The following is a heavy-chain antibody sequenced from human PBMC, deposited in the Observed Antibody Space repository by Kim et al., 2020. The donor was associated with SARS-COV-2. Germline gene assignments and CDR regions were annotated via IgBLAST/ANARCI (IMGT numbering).Heavy chain of an antibody. V-gene: IGHV4-61*02. CDR2: IYTSGST. CDR1: GGSISSGSYY. Sequence: SETLSLTCTVSGGSISSGSYYWSWIRQPAGKGLEWIGRIYTSGSTNYNPSLKSRDTISVDTSKNQFSLKLSSVTAADTAVYYCCAVAGRVDAFDIWGQGTMVTVSS. J-gene: IGHJ3*02. CDR3: CAVAGRVDAFDI. D-gene: IGHD6-19*01.